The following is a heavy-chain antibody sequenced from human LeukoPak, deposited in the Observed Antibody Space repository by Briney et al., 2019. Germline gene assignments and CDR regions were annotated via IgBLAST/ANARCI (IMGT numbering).Heavy chain of an antibody. V-gene: IGHV3-74*01. CDR2: INNDGSST. CDR1: GFTFSNYR. D-gene: IGHD2-15*01. CDR3: ARARPEVVVAARDNWFDP. J-gene: IGHJ5*02. Sequence: GGSLRLSCAASGFTFSNYRMHWVRQAPGKGLEWVSRINNDGSSTNYADSVKGRFTISRDNAKNTLYLQMNSLRAEDTAVYYCARARPEVVVAARDNWFDPWGQGTLVTVSS.